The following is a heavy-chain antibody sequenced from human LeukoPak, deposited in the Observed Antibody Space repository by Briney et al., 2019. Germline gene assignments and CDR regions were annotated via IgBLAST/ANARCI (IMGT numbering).Heavy chain of an antibody. CDR1: GGSISSGLYS. V-gene: IGHV4-61*02. J-gene: IGHJ5*02. CDR2: FYSSGST. Sequence: SQTLSLTCTVSGGSISSGLYSWTWIRQPAGKGLEWIGRFYSSGSTNYNPSLKSRVTISVDTSKNQFSLKLSSVTAADTAVYYCARGDGSHRREDGFDPWGQGTPVTVSS. D-gene: IGHD5-24*01. CDR3: ARGDGSHRREDGFDP.